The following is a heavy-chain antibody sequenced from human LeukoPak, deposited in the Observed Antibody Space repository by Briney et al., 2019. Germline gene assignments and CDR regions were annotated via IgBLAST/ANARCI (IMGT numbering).Heavy chain of an antibody. CDR1: GAAITDYY. CDR3: ARPRSYIDHLDAFDI. D-gene: IGHD1-26*01. CDR2: IYNSEIT. Sequence: SETLSLTCTVSGAAITDYYWSWIRQAPGKGLEFIGYIYNSEITNYNPSLTSRVTMSVDTSKNQFSLKLKSMTAADTAVYYCARPRSYIDHLDAFDIWGQGTMVTVSS. V-gene: IGHV4-59*01. J-gene: IGHJ3*02.